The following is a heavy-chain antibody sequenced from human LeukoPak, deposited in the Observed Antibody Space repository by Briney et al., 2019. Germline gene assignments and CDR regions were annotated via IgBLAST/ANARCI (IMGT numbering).Heavy chain of an antibody. Sequence: SETLSLTCTVSGGSISYYYWSWIRQSPGKGLEWIGYIYYSGTTNYNPSLKSRVTISVDTSKNQFSLWLRSVTAADTAVYYCAREDPQTTVPKGMDVWGQGTTVTVSS. CDR3: AREDPQTTVPKGMDV. CDR2: IYYSGTT. CDR1: GGSISYYY. D-gene: IGHD4-17*01. J-gene: IGHJ6*02. V-gene: IGHV4-59*01.